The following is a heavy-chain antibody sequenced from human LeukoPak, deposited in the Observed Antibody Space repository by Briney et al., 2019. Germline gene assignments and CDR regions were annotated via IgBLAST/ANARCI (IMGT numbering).Heavy chain of an antibody. CDR3: AKEGYSSSGSFDS. D-gene: IGHD6-13*01. J-gene: IGHJ4*02. V-gene: IGHV3-66*01. CDR2: IYSGGST. CDR1: GFTVSSNY. Sequence: GGSLRLSCAASGFTVSSNYMSWVRQAPGKGLEWVSVIYSGGSTYYADSVKGRFTISRDNSKNTLYLQMNSLRAEDTAVYYCAKEGYSSSGSFDSWGQGTLVTVSS.